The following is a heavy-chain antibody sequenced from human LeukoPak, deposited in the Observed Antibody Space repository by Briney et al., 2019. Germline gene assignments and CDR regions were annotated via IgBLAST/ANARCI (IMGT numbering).Heavy chain of an antibody. CDR1: GDSIRSSSYY. D-gene: IGHD6-6*01. CDR3: ARQGYSSSSGSQVFYGMDV. CDR2: IYYSGIT. J-gene: IGHJ6*02. Sequence: TSETLSLTCTVPGDSIRSSSYYWGWIRQPPGKGLEWIGSIYYSGITYDNPSLKSRVTISVDTSKNQFSLKLSSVTAADTAVYYCARQGYSSSSGSQVFYGMDVWGQGTTVTVSS. V-gene: IGHV4-39*01.